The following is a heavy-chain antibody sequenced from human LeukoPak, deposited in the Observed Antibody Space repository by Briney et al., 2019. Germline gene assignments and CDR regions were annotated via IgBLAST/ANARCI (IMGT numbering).Heavy chain of an antibody. CDR3: ARAPYYYDSSGYGAGY. CDR2: IYTSGST. J-gene: IGHJ4*02. V-gene: IGHV4-4*07. Sequence: SETLSLTCTVSGGSISSYYWSWIRQPAGKGLEWIGRIYTSGSTNYNPSLKSRVTISVDTSKNQFSLKLSSVTAADTAVYYCARAPYYYDSSGYGAGYWGQGTLVTVSS. CDR1: GGSISSYY. D-gene: IGHD3-22*01.